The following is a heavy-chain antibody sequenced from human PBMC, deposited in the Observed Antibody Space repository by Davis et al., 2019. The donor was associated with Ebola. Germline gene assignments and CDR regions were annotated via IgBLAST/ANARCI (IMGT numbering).Heavy chain of an antibody. CDR3: ARDSDDYIWGSYLDY. CDR2: ISPYSGNT. D-gene: IGHD3-16*02. CDR1: GYTFTSYG. V-gene: IGHV1-18*01. J-gene: IGHJ4*02. Sequence: ASVKVSCKASGYTFTSYGITWVRQAPGQGLEWMGWISPYSGNTDYAQKPQGRVTITTDTSTSTAYMELRSLRADDTAVYYCARDSDDYIWGSYLDYWGQGTLVTVSS.